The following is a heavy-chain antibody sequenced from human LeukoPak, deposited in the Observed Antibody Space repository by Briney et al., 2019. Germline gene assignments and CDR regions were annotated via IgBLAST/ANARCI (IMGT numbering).Heavy chain of an antibody. Sequence: GESLRISCKGSGYSFTSYWISWVRQMPGKGLEWMERIDPSDSYTNYSPSFQGHVTISADKSISTAYLQWSSLKASDTATYYCLRGDGGGSLGDYWGQGTLVTVSS. D-gene: IGHD3-16*01. CDR2: IDPSDSYT. CDR3: LRGDGGGSLGDY. V-gene: IGHV5-10-1*01. J-gene: IGHJ4*02. CDR1: GYSFTSYW.